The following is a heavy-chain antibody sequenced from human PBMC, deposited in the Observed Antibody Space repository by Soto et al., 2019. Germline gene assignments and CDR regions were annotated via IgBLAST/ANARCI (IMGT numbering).Heavy chain of an antibody. J-gene: IGHJ6*02. Sequence: GESLKISCKGSGYSFTTYWIAWVRQMPGKGLEWMGRIDPSDSYTNYSPSFQGHVTISADKSISTAYLQWSSLKASDTAMYYCARSDRILCMDVWGQGTTVTVSS. CDR1: GYSFTTYW. D-gene: IGHD2-21*01. CDR2: IDPSDSYT. V-gene: IGHV5-10-1*01. CDR3: ARSDRILCMDV.